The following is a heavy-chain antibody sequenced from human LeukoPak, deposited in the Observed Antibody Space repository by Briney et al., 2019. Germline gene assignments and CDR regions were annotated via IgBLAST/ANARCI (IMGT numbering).Heavy chain of an antibody. Sequence: SETLSLTCTVSGYSISSGYYWGWIRQPPGKGLEWIGSIYHSGSTYYNPSLKSRVTISVDTSKNQFSLKLSSVTAADTAVYYCARTIVVPAAILEESWFDPWGQGTLVTVSS. J-gene: IGHJ5*02. CDR2: IYHSGST. V-gene: IGHV4-38-2*02. CDR1: GYSISSGYY. D-gene: IGHD2-2*02. CDR3: ARTIVVPAAILEESWFDP.